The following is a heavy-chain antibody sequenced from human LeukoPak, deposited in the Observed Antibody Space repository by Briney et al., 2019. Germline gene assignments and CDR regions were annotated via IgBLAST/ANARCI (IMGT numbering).Heavy chain of an antibody. CDR3: TRSDIRSSRRLDP. CDR1: GFTISTSY. Sequence: PGGSLRLSCAASGFTISTSYMTWVRQAPGKGLEWVSVFYPGGDTYYANSVKGRFTISRDTSENTLFLQMNSLRVEDTAVYYCTRSDIRSSRRLDPWGQGTLVFISS. V-gene: IGHV3-53*01. J-gene: IGHJ5*02. CDR2: FYPGGDT. D-gene: IGHD1-14*01.